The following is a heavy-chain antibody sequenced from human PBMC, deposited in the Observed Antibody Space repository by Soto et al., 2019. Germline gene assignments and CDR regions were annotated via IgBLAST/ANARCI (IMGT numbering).Heavy chain of an antibody. CDR2: IYWDDDK. Sequence: QITLKESGPTLVKPTQTLTLTCLFSGFSLNTSGMSVAWIRQPPGKALEWLALIYWDDDKRYSPSLKTRLTITKDTSKNHVALQMTDMDPVDTATYYCAIHRSVPAAPLGFWGQGTLVIVSS. CDR3: AIHRSVPAAPLGF. CDR1: GFSLNTSGMS. J-gene: IGHJ4*02. D-gene: IGHD2-15*01. V-gene: IGHV2-5*02.